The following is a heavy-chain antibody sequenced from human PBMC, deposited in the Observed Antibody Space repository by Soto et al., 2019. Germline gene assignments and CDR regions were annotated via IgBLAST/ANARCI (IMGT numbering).Heavy chain of an antibody. CDR1: GFTFSSYA. J-gene: IGHJ4*02. CDR3: AKLWDRYPDY. CDR2: ISASGGTT. V-gene: IGHV3-23*01. D-gene: IGHD3-10*01. Sequence: EVQVLESGGGLVQPGGSLRLSCAASGFTFSSYAMNWVRQAPGKGLEWVSAISASGGTTYYGDSVKGRFTISRDNSKNTLYLQMNSLRADDTAVYYCAKLWDRYPDYWGQGTLVTVSS.